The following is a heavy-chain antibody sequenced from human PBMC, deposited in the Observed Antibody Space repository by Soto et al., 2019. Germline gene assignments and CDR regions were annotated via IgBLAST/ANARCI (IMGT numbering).Heavy chain of an antibody. V-gene: IGHV3-33*01. CDR1: GFTFNTYG. Sequence: PGGSLRLSCAASGFTFNTYGMNWVRQAPGKGLEWVAVIWYDGSNKYYADSVKGRFTISRDNSKNTLYLQMSSLRAEDTAVYYCARVDCTGGSCRPYYYYDMDVWGQGTTVTVSS. CDR3: ARVDCTGGSCRPYYYYDMDV. CDR2: IWYDGSNK. D-gene: IGHD2-15*01. J-gene: IGHJ6*02.